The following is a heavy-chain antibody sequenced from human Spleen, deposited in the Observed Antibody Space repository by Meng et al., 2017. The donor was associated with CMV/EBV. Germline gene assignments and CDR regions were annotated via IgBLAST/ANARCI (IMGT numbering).Heavy chain of an antibody. CDR3: ARGGRDTSASRSFDS. CDR1: GITISTTY. Sequence: LSLTCAASGITISTTYMSWIRQAPGKGLEWVSRISGDASSIRYADSVKGRFTISRDNAENTLFLQMYSLRVEDTAVYYCARGGRDTSASRSFDSWGQGTLVTVSS. CDR2: ISGDASSI. D-gene: IGHD6-6*01. J-gene: IGHJ5*01. V-gene: IGHV3-74*01.